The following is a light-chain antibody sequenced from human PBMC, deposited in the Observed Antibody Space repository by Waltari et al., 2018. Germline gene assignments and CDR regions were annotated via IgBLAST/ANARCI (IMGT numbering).Light chain of an antibody. J-gene: IGKJ1*01. CDR2: WTS. CDR1: QNVLYSSNNKNY. CDR3: QQYYTTPWT. Sequence: DIVMTQSPGSLAVSLGERATINCKSSQNVLYSSNNKNYIAWYQQKSGQPPNLLIYWTSTRGAGVPDRFSGSGSGTDLALTISSLQAEDVAVYYCQQYYTTPWTFGQGTKVEIK. V-gene: IGKV4-1*01.